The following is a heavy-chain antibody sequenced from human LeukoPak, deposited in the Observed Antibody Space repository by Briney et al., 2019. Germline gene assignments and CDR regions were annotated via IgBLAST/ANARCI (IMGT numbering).Heavy chain of an antibody. CDR3: AKDLTYCSSTSCQLAEYFQH. Sequence: PGGSLRLSCAASGFTFSSYGMHWVRQAPGKGLEWVAVISYDGSDKYYADSVKGRFTISRDNSRNTLYLQMNSLRAEDTAVYYCAKDLTYCSSTSCQLAEYFQHWGQGTLVTVSS. D-gene: IGHD2-2*01. V-gene: IGHV3-30*18. CDR1: GFTFSSYG. J-gene: IGHJ1*01. CDR2: ISYDGSDK.